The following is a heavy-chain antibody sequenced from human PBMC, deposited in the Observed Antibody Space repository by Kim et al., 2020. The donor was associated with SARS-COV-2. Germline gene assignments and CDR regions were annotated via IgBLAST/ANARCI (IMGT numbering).Heavy chain of an antibody. D-gene: IGHD2-21*02. V-gene: IGHV3-23*01. CDR3: FGGDGGY. CDR2: GGST. J-gene: IGHJ4*02. Sequence: GGSTHHADTVTGRFTISRDNTKNTLYLQRNSLRAEDTAVYYSFGGDGGYWGQGTLVTVSS.